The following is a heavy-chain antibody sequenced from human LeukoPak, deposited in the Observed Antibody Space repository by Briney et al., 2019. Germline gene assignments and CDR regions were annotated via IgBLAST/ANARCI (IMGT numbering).Heavy chain of an antibody. D-gene: IGHD2-2*01. CDR1: GYSFTNYW. CDR3: ARSTSRSSTNCLDY. Sequence: GESLKISCKGSGYSFTNYWIGWVRQMPGKGLEWMGIIYPGDSDTRYSPSFQGQVTTSVDKSISTAHLQWSSLKASDTATYYCARSTSRSSTNCLDYWGQGTLVTVSS. CDR2: IYPGDSDT. V-gene: IGHV5-51*01. J-gene: IGHJ4*02.